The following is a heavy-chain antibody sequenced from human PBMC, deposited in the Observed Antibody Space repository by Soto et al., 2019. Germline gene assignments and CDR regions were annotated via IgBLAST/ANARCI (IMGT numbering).Heavy chain of an antibody. V-gene: IGHV2-5*02. J-gene: IGHJ3*02. CDR1: GFSLRSSGMG. CDR2: IYWDDDK. D-gene: IGHD1-1*01. CDR3: AHSSRWLQLRDAFDI. Sequence: QITLKESGPTVVKPTQTLTLTCTFSGFSLRSSGMGVGWIRQPPGKALEWLALIYWDDDKRYSPSLKSRLNITKDTFKNQLVLTMTNMDPVDTATYFCAHSSRWLQLRDAFDIWGQGTMVTVSS.